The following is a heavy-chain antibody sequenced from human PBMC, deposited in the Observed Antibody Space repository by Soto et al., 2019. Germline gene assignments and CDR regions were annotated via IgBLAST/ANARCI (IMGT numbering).Heavy chain of an antibody. CDR1: GGSISSGGYY. J-gene: IGHJ4*02. V-gene: IGHV4-31*03. CDR3: ARALSELQPEGYYFDY. Sequence: SETLSLTCTVSGGSISSGGYYWSWIRQHPGKGLEWIGYIYYSGSTYYNPSLKSRVTISVDTSKNQFSLKLSSVTAADTAVYYCARALSELQPEGYYFDYWGQGTLVTVSS. D-gene: IGHD1-26*01. CDR2: IYYSGST.